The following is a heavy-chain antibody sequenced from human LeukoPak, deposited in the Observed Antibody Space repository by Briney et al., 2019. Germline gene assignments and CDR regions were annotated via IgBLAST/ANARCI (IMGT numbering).Heavy chain of an antibody. CDR2: IKPDGSEQ. V-gene: IGHV3-7*01. Sequence: GGSLRLSCADSGFTFSTYWMSWLRQVPGKGLEWVANIKPDGSEQYYADSVKGRFSISRDNAKNSLFLQMNNLRAEDTAVYCCARTKNSGRYYYFDYWGPGTLVTVSS. CDR1: GFTFSTYW. CDR3: ARTKNSGRYYYFDY. D-gene: IGHD3-22*01. J-gene: IGHJ4*02.